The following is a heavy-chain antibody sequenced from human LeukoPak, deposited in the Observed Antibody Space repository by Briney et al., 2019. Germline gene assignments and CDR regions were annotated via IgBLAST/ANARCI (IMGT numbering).Heavy chain of an antibody. CDR2: IIPIFGTA. J-gene: IGHJ4*02. D-gene: IGHD3-22*01. V-gene: IGHV1-69*05. Sequence: SVKVSCKASGGTFSSYAISWVRQAPGQGLEWMGGIIPIFGTANYAQKFQGRVTITTDESTSTAYMELSSLRSEDTAVYYCARDRDYYDSSGYYLDCWGQGTLVTVSS. CDR3: ARDRDYYDSSGYYLDC. CDR1: GGTFSSYA.